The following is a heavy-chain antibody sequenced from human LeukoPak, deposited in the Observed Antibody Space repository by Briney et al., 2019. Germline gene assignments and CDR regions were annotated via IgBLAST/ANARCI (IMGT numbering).Heavy chain of an antibody. CDR2: ISGSGGST. V-gene: IGHV3-23*01. CDR1: GFTFSSYA. D-gene: IGHD2-15*01. Sequence: GGSLRLSCAASGFTFSSYAMSWVRQAPGKGLEWVSAISGSGGSTYYADSVKGRFTISRDNSKNTLYLQMNSPRAEDTAVYYCAKGPGSGAYYYYYYMDVWGKGTTVTVSS. J-gene: IGHJ6*03. CDR3: AKGPGSGAYYYYYYMDV.